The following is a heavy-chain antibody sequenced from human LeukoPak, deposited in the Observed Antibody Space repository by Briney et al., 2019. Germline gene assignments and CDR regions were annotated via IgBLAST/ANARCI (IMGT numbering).Heavy chain of an antibody. Sequence: GGSLRLSCAASGFTFSSYSMNWVRQAPGKGLECVSSISSSSSYIYYADSVKGRFTISRDNAKNSLYLQMNSLRAEDTAVYYCARGGSGSYLALTRYRGQGTLVTVSS. J-gene: IGHJ4*02. V-gene: IGHV3-21*01. D-gene: IGHD1-26*01. CDR1: GFTFSSYS. CDR2: ISSSSSYI. CDR3: ARGGSGSYLALTRY.